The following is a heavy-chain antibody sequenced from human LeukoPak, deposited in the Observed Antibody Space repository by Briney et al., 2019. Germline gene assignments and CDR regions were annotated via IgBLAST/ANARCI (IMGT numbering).Heavy chain of an antibody. D-gene: IGHD6-13*01. J-gene: IGHJ3*02. CDR3: ARDGPLPYSSSFDAFDI. CDR2: INTNTGNP. Sequence: ASVKVSCKASGYTFTSYIMNWVRQAPGQGLEWLGWINTNTGNPTYAQGFTGRFVFSLDTSVSTAYLQISSLKAEDTAVYYCARDGPLPYSSSFDAFDIWGQGTMVTVSS. CDR1: GYTFTSYI. V-gene: IGHV7-4-1*02.